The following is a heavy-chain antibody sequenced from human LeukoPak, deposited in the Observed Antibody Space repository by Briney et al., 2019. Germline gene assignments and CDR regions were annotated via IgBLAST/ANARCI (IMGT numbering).Heavy chain of an antibody. V-gene: IGHV3-48*03. J-gene: IGHJ4*02. Sequence: GGSLRLSCAASGFTFSSYEMNWVRQAPGKGLEWVSYISSSGSTIYYADSVKGRFTISRDNAKNSLYLQMNSLRAEDTAVYHCARGPTVTTTWGQGTLVTVSS. D-gene: IGHD4-17*01. CDR3: ARGPTVTTT. CDR1: GFTFSSYE. CDR2: ISSSGSTI.